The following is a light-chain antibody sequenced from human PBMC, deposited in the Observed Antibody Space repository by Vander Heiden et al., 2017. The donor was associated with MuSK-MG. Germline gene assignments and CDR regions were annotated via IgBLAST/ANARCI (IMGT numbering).Light chain of an antibody. Sequence: EIVLTQSPATLSLSPGERATLSCRASRSVASYLAWYQQKPGQSPRLLIYDASNRATGIPARFSGSGSGTDFTLTISSLEPEDLAVYYCQQRLDGLTFGGRTKVEI. J-gene: IGKJ4*01. CDR3: QQRLDGLT. CDR1: RSVASY. CDR2: DAS. V-gene: IGKV3-11*01.